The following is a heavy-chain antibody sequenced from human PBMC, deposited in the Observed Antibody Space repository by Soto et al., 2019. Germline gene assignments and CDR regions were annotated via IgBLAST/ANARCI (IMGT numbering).Heavy chain of an antibody. J-gene: IGHJ4*02. CDR1: GFSLITSGVG. CDR3: AKIVTGCFT. CDR2: IYWDDDK. Sequence: QITLKESGPTLVKPTQTLTLTCTISGFSLITSGVGVGWIRQPPGKALEWLALIYWDDDKRYSPSLKSRLTIPQDHPQNPVVLKMTNLEPVDTATYYCAKIVTGCFTRGRGALVTVSS. V-gene: IGHV2-5*02. D-gene: IGHD2-15*01.